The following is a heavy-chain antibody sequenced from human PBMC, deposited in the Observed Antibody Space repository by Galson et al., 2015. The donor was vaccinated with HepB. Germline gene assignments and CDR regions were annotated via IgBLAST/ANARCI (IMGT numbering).Heavy chain of an antibody. V-gene: IGHV3-30*01. D-gene: IGHD1-14*01. J-gene: IGHJ6*02. CDR1: GFTFSNYA. Sequence: SLRLSCAASGFTFSNYAMHWVRQAPGKGLEWVAIISHDGSTKYYADSVKGRFTISRDNSKNTLSLQINSLRVEDTAVYYCARDISEGYYYGMDVWGQGTTVTVSS. CDR3: ARDISEGYYYGMDV. CDR2: ISHDGSTK.